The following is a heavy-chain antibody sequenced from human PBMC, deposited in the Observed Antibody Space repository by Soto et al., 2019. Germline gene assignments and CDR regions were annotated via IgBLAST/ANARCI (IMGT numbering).Heavy chain of an antibody. V-gene: IGHV3-21*01. CDR1: GCNFSSYS. Sequence: GGSLRLSCAASGCNFSSYSINWVRQAPGKGLEWVSSISSSSSYIYYADSVKGRFTISRDNAKNSLYLQMNSLRAEDTAVYYCARDNKYYYDSSGSFGPDYWGQGTLVTVSS. J-gene: IGHJ4*02. CDR3: ARDNKYYYDSSGSFGPDY. CDR2: ISSSSSYI. D-gene: IGHD3-22*01.